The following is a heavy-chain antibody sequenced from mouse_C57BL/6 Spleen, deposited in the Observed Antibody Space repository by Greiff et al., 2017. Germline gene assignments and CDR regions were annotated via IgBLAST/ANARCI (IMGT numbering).Heavy chain of an antibody. CDR3: ASGRTHYYGGPGVAY. CDR1: GYAFSSYW. V-gene: IGHV1-80*01. D-gene: IGHD1-2*01. CDR2: IYPGDGGT. Sequence: VQLQQSGAELVKPGASVKISCKASGYAFSSYWMNWVKQRPGKGLEWIGQIYPGDGGTNYNGKFKGKATLTADKSSSTAYMQLSSLTSEDSAVYLCASGRTHYYGGPGVAYWGQGTLVTVSA. J-gene: IGHJ3*01.